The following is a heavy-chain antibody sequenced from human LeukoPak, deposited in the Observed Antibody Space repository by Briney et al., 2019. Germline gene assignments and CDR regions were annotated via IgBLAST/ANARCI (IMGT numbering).Heavy chain of an antibody. CDR1: GFTFSSYW. CDR3: ARYDFWSGYYNEGLYYFDY. CDR2: IKQDGSEK. D-gene: IGHD3-3*01. V-gene: IGHV3-7*01. J-gene: IGHJ4*02. Sequence: PGGSLRLSCAASGFTFSSYWMSWVRQAPGKGLEWVANIKQDGSEKYYVGSVKGRFTISRDNAKNSLYLQMNSLRAEDTAVYYCARYDFWSGYYNEGLYYFDYWGQGTLVTVSS.